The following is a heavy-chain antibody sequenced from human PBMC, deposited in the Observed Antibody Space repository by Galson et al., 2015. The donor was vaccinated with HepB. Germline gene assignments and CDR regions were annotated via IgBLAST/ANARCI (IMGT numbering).Heavy chain of an antibody. V-gene: IGHV3-23*01. CDR2: ICGSGGST. CDR3: AKGPYADSGFYGLAV. J-gene: IGHJ6*02. Sequence: SLRLSCAASGFTFSSYAMSWVRQAPGKGLEWVSAICGSGGSTHYADSVKGRFTISRDNSKNTLYLQMNSLTAEDTAVYYCAKGPYADSGFYGLAVWGPRTTFTVSS. D-gene: IGHD4-17*01. CDR1: GFTFSSYA.